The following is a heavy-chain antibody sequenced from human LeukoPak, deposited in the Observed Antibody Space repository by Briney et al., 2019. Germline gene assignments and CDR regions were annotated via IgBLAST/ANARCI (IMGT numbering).Heavy chain of an antibody. V-gene: IGHV3-74*01. D-gene: IGHD3-22*01. Sequence: GGSLRLSCAASGFTFSSYWMHWVRQAPGKGLVWVSRINSDGSSTNYADSVKGRFTISRDNAKNTLYLQMNSLRAEDTAVYYCAAYYYDSSGYYHDGFHIWGQGTMVTVSS. J-gene: IGHJ3*02. CDR3: AAYYYDSSGYYHDGFHI. CDR1: GFTFSSYW. CDR2: INSDGSST.